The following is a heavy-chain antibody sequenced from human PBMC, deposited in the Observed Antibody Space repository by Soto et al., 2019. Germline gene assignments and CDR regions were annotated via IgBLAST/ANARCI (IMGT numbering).Heavy chain of an antibody. CDR3: ARGDIVVAPAVGYNGLDV. CDR1: GFTFSNYW. CDR2: ISSDGSST. V-gene: IGHV3-74*03. D-gene: IGHD2-2*01. J-gene: IGHJ6*02. Sequence: GGSLRLSCAASGFTFSNYWMHWVRQAPDKGLVWVSRISSDGSSTTYADSVKGRFTISRDNAKNTLYLQMNTQSAEDTAVYYCARGDIVVAPAVGYNGLDVWGQGTTVTVSS.